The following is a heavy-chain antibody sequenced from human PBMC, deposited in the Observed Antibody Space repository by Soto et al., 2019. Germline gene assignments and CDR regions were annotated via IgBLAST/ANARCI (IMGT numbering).Heavy chain of an antibody. CDR1: GFTFSDYS. J-gene: IGHJ4*02. CDR3: ARNYIPIGS. D-gene: IGHD1-7*01. CDR2: ISGSGTTI. Sequence: EVHLVESGGGFVQRGGSLRLSCVASGFTFSDYSLNWVRQAPGKGLEWISYISGSGTTIYYADSVKGRFTISRDNAKKSLFLQMSSLRDEDTAVYYCARNYIPIGSWGQGTMVTVSS. V-gene: IGHV3-48*02.